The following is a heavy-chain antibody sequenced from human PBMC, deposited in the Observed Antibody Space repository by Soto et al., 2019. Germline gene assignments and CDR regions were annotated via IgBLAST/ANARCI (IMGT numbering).Heavy chain of an antibody. Sequence: SETLSLTCTVPGASITFGGYSWSWIRQTPGKGLEWIGYINHLETTFYNPSFESRLTLSIDRAKNQFSLKLHSMSAADRAVYFCARGGGSDSFDYWGQGILVTVSS. CDR1: GASITFGGYS. V-gene: IGHV4-30-2*01. D-gene: IGHD1-26*01. CDR2: INHLETT. CDR3: ARGGGSDSFDY. J-gene: IGHJ4*02.